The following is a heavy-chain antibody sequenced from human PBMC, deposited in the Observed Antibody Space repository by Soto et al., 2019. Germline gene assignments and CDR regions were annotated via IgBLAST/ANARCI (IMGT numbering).Heavy chain of an antibody. J-gene: IGHJ3*02. CDR1: GGSLSSGGYY. CDR3: ARDGIVVVPAAHQPAFDI. Sequence: SETLPLTCTVSGGSLSSGGYYWSWIRQHPGKGLEWIGYIYYSGSTYYNPSLKSRVTISVDTSKNQFSLKLSSVTAADTAVYYCARDGIVVVPAAHQPAFDIWGQGTMVTVS. D-gene: IGHD2-2*01. CDR2: IYYSGST. V-gene: IGHV4-31*03.